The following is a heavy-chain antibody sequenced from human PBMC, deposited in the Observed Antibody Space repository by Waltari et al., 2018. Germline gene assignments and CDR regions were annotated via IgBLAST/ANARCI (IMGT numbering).Heavy chain of an antibody. V-gene: IGHV3-7*01. Sequence: EVQLVESGGGLVQPGGSLRLSCAASGFTFSSYWMSWVRQAPGKGLEWVANIKQDGSNKYYADSVKGRFTSSRDNSKNTLYLQMNSLRAEDTAMYYCTRGDSGSYFGQAFDIWGQGTMVTVSS. J-gene: IGHJ3*02. D-gene: IGHD1-26*01. CDR1: GFTFSSYW. CDR3: TRGDSGSYFGQAFDI. CDR2: IKQDGSNK.